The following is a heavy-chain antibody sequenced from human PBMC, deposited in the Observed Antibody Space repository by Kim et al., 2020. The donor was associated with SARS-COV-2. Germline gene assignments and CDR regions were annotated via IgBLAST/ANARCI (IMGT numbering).Heavy chain of an antibody. CDR3: AREVLVWQWLGWLDP. CDR2: ISSSGSTI. V-gene: IGHV3-11*01. Sequence: GGSLRLSCAASGFTFSDYYMSWIRQAPGKGLEWVSYISSSGSTIYYADSVKGRFTISRDNAKNSLYLQMNSLRAEDTAVYYCAREVLVWQWLGWLDPWGRGTLVTVSS. J-gene: IGHJ5*02. D-gene: IGHD6-19*01. CDR1: GFTFSDYY.